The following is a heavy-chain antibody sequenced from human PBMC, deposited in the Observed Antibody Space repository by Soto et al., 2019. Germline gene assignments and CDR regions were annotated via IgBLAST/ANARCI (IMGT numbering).Heavy chain of an antibody. CDR1: WDSVSGNRAA. J-gene: IGHJ6*03. V-gene: IGHV6-1*01. CDR3: ATGMLIRGHHYYMDV. CDR2: TYYRSKWYI. Sequence: PSQTLSLTCVISWDSVSGNRAACNWIRQSPSRGLEWLGRTYYRSKWYIEYAPSVTGRMTINPDTSKNQFSLQLNSVTPEDTAVYYCATGMLIRGHHYYMDVWGQGTSVTVSS. D-gene: IGHD3-10*01.